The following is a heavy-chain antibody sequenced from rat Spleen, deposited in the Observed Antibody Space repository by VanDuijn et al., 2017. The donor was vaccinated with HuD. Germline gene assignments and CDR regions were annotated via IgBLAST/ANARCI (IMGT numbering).Heavy chain of an antibody. J-gene: IGHJ2*01. CDR2: ISTGGGNT. D-gene: IGHD1-4*01. V-gene: IGHV5-25*01. CDR3: ARRAYYPGITNFDY. CDR1: GFTFSNYY. Sequence: EVQLVESGGGLVQPGRSLKLSCAASGFTFSNYYMAWVRQAPTKGLEWVASISTGGGNTYYRDSVKGRFTISRDNAKSTLYLQMDSLRSEDTATYYCARRAYYPGITNFDYWGQGVMVTVSS.